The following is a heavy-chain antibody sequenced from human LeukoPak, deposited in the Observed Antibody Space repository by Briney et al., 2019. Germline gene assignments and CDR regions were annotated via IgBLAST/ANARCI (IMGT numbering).Heavy chain of an antibody. J-gene: IGHJ4*02. V-gene: IGHV4-59*08. D-gene: IGHD6-19*01. CDR2: IYYSGST. CDR1: GGSISSYY. Sequence: PSETLSLTCTVSGGSISSYYWSWIRQPPGKGLEWIGYIYYSGSTNYNPSLKSRVTISVDTSKNQFSLKLSSVTAADTAVYYCARRSGSSGWCNFDYWGQGTLVTVSS. CDR3: ARRSGSSGWCNFDY.